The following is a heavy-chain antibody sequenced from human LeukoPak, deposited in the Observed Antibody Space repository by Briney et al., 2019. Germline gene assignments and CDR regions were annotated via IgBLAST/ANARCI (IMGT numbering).Heavy chain of an antibody. D-gene: IGHD6-13*01. Sequence: SETLSLTCTVSGGSISSGSHYWGWIRQPPGEGLEWIGSIYYRGSTYYNPSLKSRVTISVDTSKNQFSLKLCSVTAADTAVYYCASNPLTSSIAAVDYWGQGTLVTVSS. V-gene: IGHV4-39*01. CDR2: IYYRGST. CDR3: ASNPLTSSIAAVDY. J-gene: IGHJ4*02. CDR1: GGSISSGSHY.